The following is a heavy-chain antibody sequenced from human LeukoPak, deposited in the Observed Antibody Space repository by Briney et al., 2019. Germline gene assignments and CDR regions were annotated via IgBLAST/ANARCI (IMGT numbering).Heavy chain of an antibody. Sequence: GASVKVSCKASGYTFTSCYMHWVRQAPGQGLEWMGIINPSGGSTSYAQKFQGRVTMTRDTSTSTVYMELSSLRSEDTAVYYCARDGMVVTAMDSFDYWGQGTLVTVSS. D-gene: IGHD2-21*02. CDR1: GYTFTSCY. J-gene: IGHJ4*02. V-gene: IGHV1-46*01. CDR2: INPSGGST. CDR3: ARDGMVVTAMDSFDY.